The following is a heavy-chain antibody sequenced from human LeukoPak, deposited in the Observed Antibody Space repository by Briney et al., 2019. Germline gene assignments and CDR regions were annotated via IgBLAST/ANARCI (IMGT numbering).Heavy chain of an antibody. CDR2: MNPNSGNT. V-gene: IGHV1-8*03. CDR1: GYTFTIYD. Sequence: ASVKVSCKSSGYTFTIYDINWVRQATGQGLEWMGWMNPNSGNTGYAQKFQGRVTITRNTSISTAYMELSSLRSEDTAVYYCAREARYCSGGSCYGRYAFDIWSQGTMVTVSS. CDR3: AREARYCSGGSCYGRYAFDI. J-gene: IGHJ3*02. D-gene: IGHD2-15*01.